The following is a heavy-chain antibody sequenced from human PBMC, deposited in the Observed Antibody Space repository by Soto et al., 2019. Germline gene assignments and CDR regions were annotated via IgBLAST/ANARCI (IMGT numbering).Heavy chain of an antibody. CDR3: ARDIVVDTSTCHMDV. CDR2: IYYSGST. Sequence: PSETLSITCTVSGGSISSGGYYWSWIRQHPGKGLEWIGYIYYSGSTYYNPSLKSRVTMSVDTSKNQFSLKLSSVTAADTAVYYCARDIVVDTSTCHMDVWGKDTTLTVSS. D-gene: IGHD6-13*01. J-gene: IGHJ6*03. CDR1: GGSISSGGYY. V-gene: IGHV4-31*02.